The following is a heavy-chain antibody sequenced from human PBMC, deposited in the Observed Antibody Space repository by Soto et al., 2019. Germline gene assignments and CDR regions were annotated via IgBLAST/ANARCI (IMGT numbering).Heavy chain of an antibody. D-gene: IGHD3-16*01. CDR2: IYYSGNT. CDR1: GGSISSGDYY. J-gene: IGHJ3*02. CDR3: ARLLPSGGAFDI. Sequence: QVQLQESGPGLVKPSQTLSLTCTVSGGSISSGDYYWSWIRQPPGKGLEWVGYIYYSGNTYYNPSVKGRITISVDTSTNHFFLQVNSVTAADTAVYYCARLLPSGGAFDIWGQGTMVTVSS. V-gene: IGHV4-30-4*01.